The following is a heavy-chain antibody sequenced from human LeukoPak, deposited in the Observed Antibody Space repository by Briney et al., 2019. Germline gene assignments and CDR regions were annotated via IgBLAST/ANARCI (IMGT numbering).Heavy chain of an antibody. V-gene: IGHV4-59*11. CDR2: VFDSGRT. CDR3: TTIKRGNIFGYFDF. J-gene: IGHJ4*02. D-gene: IGHD5-18*01. CDR1: RGSMPTHH. Sequence: SETLSFTCTFSRGSMPTHHWNWIRQTPGKGVEWIGYVFDSGRTKENPSLKSRVTLTADTSKNQLSLRLSSVTAADTAVYYCTTIKRGNIFGYFDFWGQGILVTVSS.